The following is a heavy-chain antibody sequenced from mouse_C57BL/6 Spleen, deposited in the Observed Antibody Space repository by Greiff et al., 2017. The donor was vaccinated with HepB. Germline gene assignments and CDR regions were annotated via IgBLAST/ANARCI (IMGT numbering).Heavy chain of an antibody. V-gene: IGHV5-6*02. CDR3: ADYYDYDGEAWFAY. J-gene: IGHJ3*01. CDR1: GFTFSSYG. CDR2: ISSGGSYT. Sequence: EVMLVESGGDLVKPGGSLKLSCAASGFTFSSYGMSWVRQTPDKRLEWVATISSGGSYTYYPDSVKGRFTISRDNAKNTLYLQMSNLKSEDTAMYDCADYYDYDGEAWFAYWGQGTLVTVSA. D-gene: IGHD2-4*01.